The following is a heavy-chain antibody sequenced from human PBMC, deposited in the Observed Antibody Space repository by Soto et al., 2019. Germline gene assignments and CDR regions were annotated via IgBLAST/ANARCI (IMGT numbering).Heavy chain of an antibody. CDR3: AREGGSYDSGGYLIRGAFDI. CDR2: IYFRGNT. J-gene: IGHJ3*02. D-gene: IGHD3-22*01. V-gene: IGHV4-31*03. CDR1: GDSISRIDYY. Sequence: SETLSLTCSVSGDSISRIDYYWTWIRQHPEKGLEWIGNIYFRGNTYYSPSLESRLTISVDTSKNQFSLKLTSVTAADTAVYYCAREGGSYDSGGYLIRGAFDIWGQGAMVTVSS.